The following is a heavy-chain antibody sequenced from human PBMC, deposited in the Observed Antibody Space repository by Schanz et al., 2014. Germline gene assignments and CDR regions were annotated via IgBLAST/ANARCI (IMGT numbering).Heavy chain of an antibody. J-gene: IGHJ4*02. D-gene: IGHD3-10*01. CDR2: INTGVNT. CDR3: ARIGGSVFDY. Sequence: EVQLVESGGGLVQPGGSLRLSCAASGFTFTNYAMSWVRQAPGKGLEWVSAINTGVNTYYADSVRGRFTMSRDNSKNTLYLQMNSLRAEDTAVYYCARIGGSVFDYWAQGTLVTDSS. CDR1: GFTFTNYA. V-gene: IGHV3-23*04.